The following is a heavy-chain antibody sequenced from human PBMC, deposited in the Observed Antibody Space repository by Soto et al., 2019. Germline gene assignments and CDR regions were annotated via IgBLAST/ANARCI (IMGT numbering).Heavy chain of an antibody. CDR1: GFTFTNAW. V-gene: IGHV3-15*01. Sequence: EVHLVESGGGLVKPGGSLRLSSAASGFTFTNAWMSWVRQAPGKGLEWVGRIKRETDGGTTDYAAPVKGRFTISRDDSRNTLYLQMNNLKTDDTALYYCTTAATTVTTIDYWGQGTLVTVSS. D-gene: IGHD4-17*01. J-gene: IGHJ4*02. CDR2: IKRETDGGTT. CDR3: TTAATTVTTIDY.